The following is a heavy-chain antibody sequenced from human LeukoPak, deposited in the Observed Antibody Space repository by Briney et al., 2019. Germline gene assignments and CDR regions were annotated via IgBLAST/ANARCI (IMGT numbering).Heavy chain of an antibody. J-gene: IGHJ4*02. D-gene: IGHD3-22*01. CDR3: AKRGVVIRVILVGFHKEAYYFDS. Sequence: GGSLRLTCAVSGITLSNYGMSWVRQAPGKGLEWVAGISDSGGSTNYADSVKGRFTISRDNPKNTLYLQMNSLRAEDTAVYFCAKRGVVIRVILVGFHKEAYYFDSWGQGALVTVSS. CDR2: ISDSGGST. CDR1: GITLSNYG. V-gene: IGHV3-23*01.